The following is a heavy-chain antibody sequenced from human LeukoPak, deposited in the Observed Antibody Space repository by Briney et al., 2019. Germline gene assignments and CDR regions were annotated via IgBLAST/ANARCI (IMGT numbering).Heavy chain of an antibody. Sequence: PGRSLRLSCAASGFTFSSYAMHWVRQAPGKGLEWVAVISYDGSNKYYADSVKGRFTISRDNSKNTLYLQMNSLRAEDTAVYYCARDNGFYFVAGTFDYWGQGILVTVSS. CDR1: GFTFSSYA. CDR3: ARDNGFYFVAGTFDY. CDR2: ISYDGSNK. J-gene: IGHJ4*02. D-gene: IGHD6-19*01. V-gene: IGHV3-30*04.